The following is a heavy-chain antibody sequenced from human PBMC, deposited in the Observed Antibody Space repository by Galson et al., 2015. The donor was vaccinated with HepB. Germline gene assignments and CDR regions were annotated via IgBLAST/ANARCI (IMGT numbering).Heavy chain of an antibody. V-gene: IGHV1-18*01. Sequence: SVKVSCKASGYAFTSYGISWVRQAPGQGLEWMGWISAYNGNTNYAQKLQGRVTMTTDTSTSTAYMELRSLRSDDTAVYYCAREVGATAYYYYGMDVWGQGTTVTVSS. CDR3: AREVGATAYYYYGMDV. CDR2: ISAYNGNT. CDR1: GYAFTSYG. D-gene: IGHD1-26*01. J-gene: IGHJ6*02.